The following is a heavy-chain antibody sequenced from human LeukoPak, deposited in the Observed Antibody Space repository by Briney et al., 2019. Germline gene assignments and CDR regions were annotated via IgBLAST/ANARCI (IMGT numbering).Heavy chain of an antibody. CDR2: INDRGGDT. V-gene: IGHV3-23*01. CDR1: GFTFSTYD. Sequence: PGGSLRLSCAGSGFTFSTYDISWVRQAPGKGLEWVSHINDRGGDTSYADSVKGRFTISRDNSKSTLYLQMNSLRAEDTAVYYCGKDRVSGYWYGYFDYWGQGTLVTVSS. CDR3: GKDRVSGYWYGYFDY. J-gene: IGHJ4*02. D-gene: IGHD5-12*01.